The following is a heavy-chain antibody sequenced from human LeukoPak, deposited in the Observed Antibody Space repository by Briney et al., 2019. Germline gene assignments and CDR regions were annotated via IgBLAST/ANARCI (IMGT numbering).Heavy chain of an antibody. CDR2: MNAYNGNT. Sequence: ASVKVSCKASGYTFTSCGFRWVRQPPGQGLEWVGWMNAYNGNTNYAQKLQGRVTMTTDTSTSTAYMELRSLRSDDTAVYYCARDGHCTNGVCYTRNYYYYYMDVWGKGTTVTVSS. CDR1: GYTFTSCG. CDR3: ARDGHCTNGVCYTRNYYYYYMDV. V-gene: IGHV1-18*01. D-gene: IGHD2-8*01. J-gene: IGHJ6*03.